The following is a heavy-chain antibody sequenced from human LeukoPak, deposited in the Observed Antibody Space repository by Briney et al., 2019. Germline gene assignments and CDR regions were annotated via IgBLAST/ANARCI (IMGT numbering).Heavy chain of an antibody. D-gene: IGHD4-17*01. J-gene: IGHJ4*02. CDR1: GGSISTYY. CDR3: ATGYGDFRVEGRYFYS. CDR2: IYYSGST. V-gene: IGHV4-59*01. Sequence: SETLSLTCTISGGSISTYYWSWIRQPPGKGLEWIGCIYYSGSTNYNPSLRSRVTISIDTSKKHFFLKLKSVTAADTAVYYCATGYGDFRVEGRYFYSWGQGTLVTVSS.